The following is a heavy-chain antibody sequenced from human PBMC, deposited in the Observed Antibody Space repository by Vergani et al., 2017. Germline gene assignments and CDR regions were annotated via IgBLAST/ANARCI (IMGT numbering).Heavy chain of an antibody. D-gene: IGHD3-9*01. Sequence: QVQLVQSGAEVKKPGSSVKVSCKASGGTFSSYAISWVRQAPGQGLEWMGGIIPIFGTANYAQKFQGRVTITADESTSTAYMELSSLRSEDTAVYYCARGPEENYDILTGYYPVGHDAFDIWGQGTMVTVSS. J-gene: IGHJ3*02. V-gene: IGHV1-69*01. CDR2: IIPIFGTA. CDR1: GGTFSSYA. CDR3: ARGPEENYDILTGYYPVGHDAFDI.